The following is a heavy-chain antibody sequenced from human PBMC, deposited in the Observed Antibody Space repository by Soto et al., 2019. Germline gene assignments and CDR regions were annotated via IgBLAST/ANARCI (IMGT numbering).Heavy chain of an antibody. CDR3: AREENCRGGTCYSEYFHH. CDR1: GYIFNAYS. V-gene: IGHV1-46*02. D-gene: IGHD2-15*01. Sequence: ASVRVSFKTSGYIFNAYSIHWVRQAPGQGLEWMGVVNPSGGSAHYAQSFEGRVTLTRDTSTSTFYMELSSLRSEDTAVYYCAREENCRGGTCYSEYFHHWGQGTLVTVSS. J-gene: IGHJ1*01. CDR2: VNPSGGSA.